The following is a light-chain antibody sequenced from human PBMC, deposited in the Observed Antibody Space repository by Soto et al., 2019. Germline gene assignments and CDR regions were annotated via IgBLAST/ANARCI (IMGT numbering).Light chain of an antibody. CDR3: QQYNNWPT. CDR1: QSVSSS. V-gene: IGKV3D-15*01. J-gene: IGKJ4*01. CDR2: GAS. Sequence: EIVMTQSPATLSVSPGERATLSCRASQSVSSSFLAWYQQKPGQAPRLLIYGASNRATGIPDRFSGSGSGTDFTLTISSLQSEDFAVYYCQQYNNWPTFGGGTKVDIK.